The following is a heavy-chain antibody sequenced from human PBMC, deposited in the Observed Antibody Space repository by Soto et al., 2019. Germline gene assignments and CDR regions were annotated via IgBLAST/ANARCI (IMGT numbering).Heavy chain of an antibody. V-gene: IGHV1-46*01. CDR1: GYTFTRYY. Sequence: QVQLVQSGAEVKKPGASVKVSCKASGYTFTRYYMHWVRLATGQGLEWMGIINPDGGFTSYAQQFQGRVIMTRDTSTSTVYMEMSSLRSEDTAVYYCAAGFNYLSMDVWGQGTTVTVS. CDR3: AAGFNYLSMDV. CDR2: INPDGGFT. D-gene: IGHD4-4*01. J-gene: IGHJ6*02.